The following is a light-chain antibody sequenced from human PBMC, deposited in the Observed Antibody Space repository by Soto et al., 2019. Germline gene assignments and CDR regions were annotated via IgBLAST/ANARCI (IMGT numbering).Light chain of an antibody. CDR2: DNS. Sequence: QSVLTQPPSVSAAPGQKVTISCPGSSSNIGNNYVSWYQQLPGTDPKLLIYDNSKRPSGISDRFSGSKSGTTATLGITGLQAGDEADYYCGTWDSSLSAGVFGGGTKLTVL. CDR3: GTWDSSLSAGV. J-gene: IGLJ2*01. V-gene: IGLV1-51*01. CDR1: SSNIGNNY.